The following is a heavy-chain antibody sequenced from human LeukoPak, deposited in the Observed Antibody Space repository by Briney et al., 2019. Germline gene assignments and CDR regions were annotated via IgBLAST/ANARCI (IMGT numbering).Heavy chain of an antibody. V-gene: IGHV3-9*01. Sequence: PGGSLRLSCAASGFTFDDYAMHWVRQAPGKGLEWVSGISWNSGSIGYADSVKGRFTISRDNAKNSLYLQMNSLRAEDTALYYCAKDHYYDSSGYLFDYWGQGTLVTVSA. CDR1: GFTFDDYA. J-gene: IGHJ4*02. CDR3: AKDHYYDSSGYLFDY. CDR2: ISWNSGSI. D-gene: IGHD3-22*01.